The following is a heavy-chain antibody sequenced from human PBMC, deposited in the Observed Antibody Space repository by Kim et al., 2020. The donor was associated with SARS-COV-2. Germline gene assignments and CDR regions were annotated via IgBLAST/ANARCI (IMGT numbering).Heavy chain of an antibody. CDR2: GST. CDR3: ARGLGFFYS. J-gene: IGHJ5*02. V-gene: IGHV4-34*01. Sequence: GSTNYNPSLKSRFTISVDTSKNQFSLKLSSVTAADTAVYYCARGLGFFYSWGQGTLVTVSS. D-gene: IGHD3-10*01.